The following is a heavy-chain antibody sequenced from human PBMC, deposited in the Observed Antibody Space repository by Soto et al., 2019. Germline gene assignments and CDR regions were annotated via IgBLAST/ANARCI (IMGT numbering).Heavy chain of an antibody. J-gene: IGHJ3*02. D-gene: IGHD2-15*01. CDR1: GYSFTSYW. CDR2: IDPSDSYT. CDR3: ARQGGGSGPILDAFDI. V-gene: IGHV5-10-1*01. Sequence: GESLKISCKGSGYSFTSYWISWVLQMPGKRLEWMGRIDPSDSYTNYSPSFQGHVTISADKSISTAYLQWSSLKASDTAMYYCARQGGGSGPILDAFDIWGQGTMVTVSS.